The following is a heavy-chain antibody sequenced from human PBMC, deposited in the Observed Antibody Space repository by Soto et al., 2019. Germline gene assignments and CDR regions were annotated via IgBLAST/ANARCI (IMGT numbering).Heavy chain of an antibody. V-gene: IGHV3-30*03. J-gene: IGHJ4*02. CDR3: AYYPGY. D-gene: IGHD1-26*01. Sequence: GGSLRLSCAASGFTFSSYGMHWVRQAPGKGQEWVAVISYDGSNKYYADSVKGRFTISRDNAKNSLYLQMNSLRAEDTAVYYSAYYPGYWGQGTLVTVSS. CDR1: GFTFSSYG. CDR2: ISYDGSNK.